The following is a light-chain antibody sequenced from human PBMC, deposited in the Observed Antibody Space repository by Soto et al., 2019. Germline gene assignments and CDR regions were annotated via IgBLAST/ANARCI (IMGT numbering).Light chain of an antibody. J-gene: IGKJ1*01. V-gene: IGKV1-5*01. CDR3: LRYNAFSQT. Sequence: GDRVTITCRASQSMNDWLAWYQQKPGKAPKVLIYDASSLQSGVPSRFSGSGSGTEFTLTIDSLQSDDVAIYYCLRYNAFSQTFGQGTKVDI. CDR1: QSMNDW. CDR2: DAS.